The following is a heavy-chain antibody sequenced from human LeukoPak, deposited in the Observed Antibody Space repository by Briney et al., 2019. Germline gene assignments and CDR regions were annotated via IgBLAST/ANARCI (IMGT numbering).Heavy chain of an antibody. Sequence: SETLSLTCAVYGGSFSGYYWSWIRQPPGKGLEWIGEINHSGSTNYNPSLKSRVTISIDTSKNQFSLKLSSVTAADTAVYYCARESTGFGEFVWFDPWGQGTLVTVSS. V-gene: IGHV4-34*01. CDR2: INHSGST. D-gene: IGHD3-10*01. J-gene: IGHJ5*02. CDR1: GGSFSGYY. CDR3: ARESTGFGEFVWFDP.